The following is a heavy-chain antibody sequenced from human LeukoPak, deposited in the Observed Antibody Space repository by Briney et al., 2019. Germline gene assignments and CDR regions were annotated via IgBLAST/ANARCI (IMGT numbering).Heavy chain of an antibody. J-gene: IGHJ4*02. CDR2: MSRGGNTI. CDR3: TRLAFDY. D-gene: IGHD5-12*01. Sequence: GGSLRLSCAASGFTFSNNEMNWVRQAPGKGLEWVSYMSRGGNTIYYSDSVKGRFTISRDIAENSLSLQMNSLRAEDTAVYYCTRLAFDYWGQGTLVTVSS. V-gene: IGHV3-48*03. CDR1: GFTFSNNE.